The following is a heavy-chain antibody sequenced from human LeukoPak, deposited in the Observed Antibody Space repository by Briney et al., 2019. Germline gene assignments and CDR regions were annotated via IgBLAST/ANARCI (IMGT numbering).Heavy chain of an antibody. Sequence: GGSLRLSCAASGFTFSSYSMNWVRQAPGKGLEWVSSISSSSSYIYYADSVKGRFTISRDNAKNSLYLQMNSLRAEDTAVYYCARDCNSGWFPNYYYMDVWGKGTTVTVSS. CDR3: ARDCNSGWFPNYYYMDV. V-gene: IGHV3-21*01. CDR1: GFTFSSYS. CDR2: ISSSSSYI. J-gene: IGHJ6*03. D-gene: IGHD6-19*01.